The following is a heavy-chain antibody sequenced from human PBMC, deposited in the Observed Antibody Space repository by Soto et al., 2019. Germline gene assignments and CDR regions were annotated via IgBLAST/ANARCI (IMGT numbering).Heavy chain of an antibody. CDR3: AKDLEQQLVQALLGYYYYGMDV. D-gene: IGHD6-13*01. CDR2: ISGSGGST. V-gene: IGHV3-23*01. CDR1: GFTFSSYA. J-gene: IGHJ6*02. Sequence: EVQLLESGGGLVQPGGSLRLSCAASGFTFSSYAMSWVRQAPGKGLEWVSAISGSGGSTYYADSVKGRFTISRDNSKNTLYLQMNSLRAEDTAVYYCAKDLEQQLVQALLGYYYYGMDVWGQGTTVTVSS.